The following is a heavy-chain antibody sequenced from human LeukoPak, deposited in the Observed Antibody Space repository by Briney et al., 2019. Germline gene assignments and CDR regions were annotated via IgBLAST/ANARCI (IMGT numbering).Heavy chain of an antibody. CDR1: GFTFSSYW. J-gene: IGHJ4*02. CDR3: LRENHDSGWSFDY. Sequence: GGSLRLSCAASGFTFSSYWMSWVRQAPGKGLEWVANIKLDGSEKYYVDSVKGRFTISRDNAKNSLYLQMNSLRAEDTAVYYCLRENHDSGWSFDYWGQGTLVTVSS. CDR2: IKLDGSEK. V-gene: IGHV3-7*01. D-gene: IGHD3-22*01.